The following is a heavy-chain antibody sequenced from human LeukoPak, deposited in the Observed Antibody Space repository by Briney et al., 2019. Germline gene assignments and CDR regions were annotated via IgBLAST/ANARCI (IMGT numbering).Heavy chain of an antibody. Sequence: VASVTVSCKVSGYTLTELSMHWVRQAPGKGLEWMGGFDPEDGETIYAQKFQGRVTMTEDTSTDTAYMELSSLRSEDTAVYYCATDPSRGYSYAFDYWGQGTLVTVSS. V-gene: IGHV1-24*01. J-gene: IGHJ4*02. CDR2: FDPEDGET. D-gene: IGHD5-18*01. CDR1: GYTLTELS. CDR3: ATDPSRGYSYAFDY.